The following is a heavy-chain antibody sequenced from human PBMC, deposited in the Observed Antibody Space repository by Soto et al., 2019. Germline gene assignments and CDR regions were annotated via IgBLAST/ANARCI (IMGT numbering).Heavy chain of an antibody. J-gene: IGHJ4*02. Sequence: EVQLLESGGGLVQPGGSLRLSCATSGFTFSSYAMSWVRQAPVKGLEWVSGLSVSGDSRYDADSVKGRFTISRDNPKSTLYLHMNSLTAPNTAFYYFSTIFRYSAPEYWGQGVVVTVSS. V-gene: IGHV3-23*01. CDR3: STIFRYSAPEY. CDR1: GFTFSSYA. D-gene: IGHD3-16*02. CDR2: LSVSGDSR.